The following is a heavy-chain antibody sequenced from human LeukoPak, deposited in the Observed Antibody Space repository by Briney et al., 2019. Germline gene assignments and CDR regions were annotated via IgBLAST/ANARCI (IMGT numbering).Heavy chain of an antibody. J-gene: IGHJ5*02. V-gene: IGHV3-53*01. CDR3: ARDNRVVTIFGVVTRWWFDP. D-gene: IGHD3-3*01. CDR2: IYSDDRT. Sequence: GGSLRLSCAASGITVSSNYMSWVRRAPGKGLEWVSVIYSDDRTYYADSVKGRFTLSRDKSKNTLYLQMNSLRAEDTAVYYCARDNRVVTIFGVVTRWWFDPWGQGTLVTVSS. CDR1: GITVSSNY.